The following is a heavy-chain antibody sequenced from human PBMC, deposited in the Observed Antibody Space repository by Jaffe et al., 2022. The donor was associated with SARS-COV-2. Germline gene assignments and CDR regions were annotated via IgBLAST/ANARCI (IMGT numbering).Heavy chain of an antibody. J-gene: IGHJ4*02. D-gene: IGHD1-26*01. V-gene: IGHV3-15*01. CDR2: IKSKTDGGTT. Sequence: EVQLVESGGGLVKPGGSLRLSCAASGFTFSNAWMSWVRQAPGKGLEWVGRIKSKTDGGTTDYAAPVKGRFTISRDDSKNTLYLQMNSLKTEDTAVYYCTFSRPREAPDDYWGQGTLVTVSS. CDR3: TFSRPREAPDDY. CDR1: GFTFSNAW.